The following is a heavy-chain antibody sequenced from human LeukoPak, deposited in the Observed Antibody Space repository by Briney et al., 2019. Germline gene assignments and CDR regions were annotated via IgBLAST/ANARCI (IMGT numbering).Heavy chain of an antibody. Sequence: GSLRLSCAASGFAFNYAWVSWVRQAPGKGLEWIGNIYPTGSTYYNPSLKSRVTISVDTSKNQFSLKVSSVSAADTAVYYCAGAYSSSWYWNWFDPWGQGTLVTVSS. CDR2: IYPTGST. V-gene: IGHV4-38-2*01. CDR3: AGAYSSSWYWNWFDP. CDR1: GFAFNYA. D-gene: IGHD6-13*01. J-gene: IGHJ5*02.